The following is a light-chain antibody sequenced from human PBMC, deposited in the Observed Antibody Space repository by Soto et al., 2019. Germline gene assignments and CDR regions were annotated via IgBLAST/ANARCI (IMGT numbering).Light chain of an antibody. J-gene: IGKJ1*01. V-gene: IGKV3-20*01. CDR3: HQYASSFGT. Sequence: EIVLTQSPDTLSLSPGDRATLSCRASQSVGHMFLAWFQQKPGQAPRLLIFDAYRRATGIPDRFSGRGSGTNFALTISRLEPEEFALYYCHQYASSFGTFGPGTKVEIK. CDR2: DAY. CDR1: QSVGHMF.